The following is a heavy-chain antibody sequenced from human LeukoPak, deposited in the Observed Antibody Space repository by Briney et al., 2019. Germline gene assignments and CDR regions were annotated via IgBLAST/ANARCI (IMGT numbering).Heavy chain of an antibody. V-gene: IGHV4-59*01. D-gene: IGHD1-26*01. CDR1: GAFIGGNY. CDR2: IYYSGST. CDR3: AREKYGGSNDY. Sequence: SETLSLTCAVSGAFIGGNYWSWIRQPPGKGLEWIGYIYYSGSTKYNPSLKSRVTISVDTSKNQFSLRLSSVTAADTAMYYCAREKYGGSNDYWGQGTLVTVSS. J-gene: IGHJ4*02.